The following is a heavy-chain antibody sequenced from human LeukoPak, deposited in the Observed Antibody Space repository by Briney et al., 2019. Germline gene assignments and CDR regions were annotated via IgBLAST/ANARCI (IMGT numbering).Heavy chain of an antibody. Sequence: SETLSLTCTVSGDSLSDYFWSWLRQPPGKGLEWIAFIYSSGHTKYKSSLKSRATISIDTSKNQFSLKLTSVTAADTAVYYCARDLERGLIGGFDPWGQGTLVTVSS. D-gene: IGHD3-10*01. CDR3: ARDLERGLIGGFDP. CDR1: GDSLSDYF. J-gene: IGHJ5*02. V-gene: IGHV4-59*01. CDR2: IYSSGHT.